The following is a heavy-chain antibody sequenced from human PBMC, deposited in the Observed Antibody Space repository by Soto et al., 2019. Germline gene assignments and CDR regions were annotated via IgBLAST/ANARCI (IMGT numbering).Heavy chain of an antibody. D-gene: IGHD2-15*01. CDR2: INAGNGNT. CDR3: ARVRAYCSGGSCYLGNWFDP. Sequence: GASVKVSCKASGYTFTSYAMHWVRQAPGQRLGWMGWINAGNGNTKYSQKFQGRVTITRDTSASTAYMELSSLRSEDTAVYYCARVRAYCSGGSCYLGNWFDPWGQGTLVTVSS. CDR1: GYTFTSYA. V-gene: IGHV1-3*01. J-gene: IGHJ5*02.